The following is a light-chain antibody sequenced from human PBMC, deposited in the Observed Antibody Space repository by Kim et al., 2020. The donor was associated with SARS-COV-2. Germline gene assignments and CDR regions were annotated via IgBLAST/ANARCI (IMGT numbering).Light chain of an antibody. CDR1: NIGSKS. J-gene: IGLJ3*02. CDR2: YDS. V-gene: IGLV3-21*04. CDR3: QVWDSSSDLWV. Sequence: APGKTARITCGGNNIGSKSVHWYQQKPGQAPVLVIYYDSDRPSGIPERFSGSNSGNTATLTISRVEAGDEADYYYQVWDSSSDLWVFGGGTKLTVL.